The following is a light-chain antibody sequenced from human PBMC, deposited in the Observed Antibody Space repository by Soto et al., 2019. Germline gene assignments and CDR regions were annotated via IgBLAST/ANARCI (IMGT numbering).Light chain of an antibody. CDR3: SSYLSSSNLNYV. CDR1: SSDVGGSNS. V-gene: IGLV2-14*03. J-gene: IGLJ1*01. Sequence: QSALTQPASVSGSPGQSITISCTGTSSDVGGSNSVSWYQHHPGKAPKLMIYDVSDRPSGVSNRFSGSKSGNTASLTISGLQAEDEAEYYCSSYLSSSNLNYVFGTGTKVTVL. CDR2: DVS.